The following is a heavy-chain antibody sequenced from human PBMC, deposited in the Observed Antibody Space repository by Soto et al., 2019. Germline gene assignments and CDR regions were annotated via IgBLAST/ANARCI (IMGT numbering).Heavy chain of an antibody. J-gene: IGHJ6*02. D-gene: IGHD2-21*02. Sequence: EVQLVESGGGLVQPGRSLRLSCAASGLSFDDYAMHWVRQVPGKGLEWVSGIRWNGGSIGYADSVKGRFSISRDNAKNSLYLQMNSLRVEDTALYYCAKSMGGTANGMGVWGQGTTVTVSS. CDR3: AKSMGGTANGMGV. CDR2: IRWNGGSI. CDR1: GLSFDDYA. V-gene: IGHV3-9*01.